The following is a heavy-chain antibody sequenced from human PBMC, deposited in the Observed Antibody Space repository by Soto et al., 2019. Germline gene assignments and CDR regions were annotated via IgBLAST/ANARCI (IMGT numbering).Heavy chain of an antibody. Sequence: SETLSLTCTVSGGSISNAAYSWSWIRQPPGKGLEWIGYIYPSGMPFYNPSLRSRVTISIDRSNDQFSLNLKSVTAADTAVYYCARERGGYGLFDSWGQGTLVSVSS. CDR1: GGSISNAAYS. V-gene: IGHV4-30-2*01. D-gene: IGHD5-18*01. J-gene: IGHJ4*02. CDR3: ARERGGYGLFDS. CDR2: IYPSGMP.